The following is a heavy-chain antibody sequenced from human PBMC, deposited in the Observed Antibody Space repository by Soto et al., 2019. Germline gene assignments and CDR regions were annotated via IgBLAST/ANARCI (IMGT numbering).Heavy chain of an antibody. Sequence: SETLSLTCTVSGGSISNAAYSWSWIRQPPGKGLEWIGYIYPSGMPFYNPSLRSRVTISIDRSNDQFSLNLKSVTAADTAVYYCARERGGYGLFDSWGQGTLVSVSS. CDR1: GGSISNAAYS. V-gene: IGHV4-30-2*01. D-gene: IGHD5-18*01. J-gene: IGHJ4*02. CDR3: ARERGGYGLFDS. CDR2: IYPSGMP.